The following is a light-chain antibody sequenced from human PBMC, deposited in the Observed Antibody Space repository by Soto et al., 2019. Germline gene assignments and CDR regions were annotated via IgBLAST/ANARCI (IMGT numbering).Light chain of an antibody. CDR1: QSISSF. CDR2: AAS. Sequence: DIQMTQSPSSLSASVGDRVTITCRASQSISSFLNWYQQKPGKAPKLLIYAASSLQSGVPSRFSGSGSGTGFILTISSLQPEDFATYYCQQSYSTPYTFGQGTKLEIK. CDR3: QQSYSTPYT. V-gene: IGKV1-39*01. J-gene: IGKJ2*01.